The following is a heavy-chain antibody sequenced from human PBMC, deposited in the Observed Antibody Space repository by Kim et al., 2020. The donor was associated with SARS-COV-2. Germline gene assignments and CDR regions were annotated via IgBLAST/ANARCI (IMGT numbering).Heavy chain of an antibody. Sequence: GGSLRLSCTASGFTFGDYAMSWVRQAPGKGLEWVGFIRSKAYGGTTEYAASVKGRFTISRDDSKSIAYLQMNSLKTEDTAVYYCTRDWDSSDYYYYGMDVWGQGTTVTVSS. D-gene: IGHD6-19*01. J-gene: IGHJ6*02. CDR3: TRDWDSSDYYYYGMDV. V-gene: IGHV3-49*04. CDR1: GFTFGDYA. CDR2: IRSKAYGGTT.